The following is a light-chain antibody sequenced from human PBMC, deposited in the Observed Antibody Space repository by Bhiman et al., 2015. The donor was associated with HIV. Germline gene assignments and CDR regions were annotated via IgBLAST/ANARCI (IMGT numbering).Light chain of an antibody. CDR1: SSNIGSNY. J-gene: IGLJ2*01. CDR3: GTWDSRLANMV. Sequence: QSVLTQPPSVSAAPGQKVTISCSGSSSNIGSNYVSWYQQLPGTAPKLLIYDTKWRPSGIPDRFSGSQSGTSATLDITGLQTGDEADYYCGTWDSRLANMVFGGGTKLTVL. CDR2: DTK. V-gene: IGLV1-51*01.